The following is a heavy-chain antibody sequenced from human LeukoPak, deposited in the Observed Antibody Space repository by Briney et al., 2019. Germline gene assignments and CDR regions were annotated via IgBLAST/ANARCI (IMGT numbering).Heavy chain of an antibody. CDR3: ARDPPSRGTRYFDY. CDR1: GFSFSSYA. Sequence: GGSLRLSCAASGFSFSSYAMSWVRQAPGKGLEWVSSISGSGGSTYYADSVKGRFTISRDNSKTTLYLQMNSLRAEDTAVYYCARDPPSRGTRYFDYWGQGTLVTVSS. V-gene: IGHV3-23*01. J-gene: IGHJ4*02. CDR2: ISGSGGST. D-gene: IGHD3-16*01.